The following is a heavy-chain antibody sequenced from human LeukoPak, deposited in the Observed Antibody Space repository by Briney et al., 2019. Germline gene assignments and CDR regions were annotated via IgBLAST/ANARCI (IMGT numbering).Heavy chain of an antibody. D-gene: IGHD5-12*01. J-gene: IGHJ4*02. CDR1: GFSFSSCA. V-gene: IGHV3-23*01. CDR3: VKAREDSGHDPFGDY. CDR2: ISGGADST. Sequence: TGGSLRLSCAASGFSFSSCAMGWVRQAPGKGPDWVSSISGGADSTYYADSVKGRFTISRDNSKNTLYLQINSLRVEDTAIYYCVKAREDSGHDPFGDYWGQGDLVTVSS.